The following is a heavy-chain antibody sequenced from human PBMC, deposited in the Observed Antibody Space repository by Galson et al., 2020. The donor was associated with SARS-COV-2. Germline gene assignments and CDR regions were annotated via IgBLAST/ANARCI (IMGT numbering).Heavy chain of an antibody. CDR2: IYYSGST. Sequence: SQTLSLTCTVSGGSISSSSYYWGWIRQPPGKGLEWIGSIYYSGSTYYNPSLKSRVTISVDTSKNQFSLKLSSVTAADTAVYYCARPATTVTTLDYWGQGTLVTVSS. D-gene: IGHD4-17*01. J-gene: IGHJ4*02. V-gene: IGHV4-39*01. CDR3: ARPATTVTTLDY. CDR1: GGSISSSSYY.